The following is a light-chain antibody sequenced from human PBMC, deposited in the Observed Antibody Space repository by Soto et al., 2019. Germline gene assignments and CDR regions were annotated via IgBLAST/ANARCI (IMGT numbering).Light chain of an antibody. CDR2: DVS. CDR1: SSDVGGYNY. Sequence: QSALTQPASVSGSPGQSITISCTGTSSDVGGYNYVSWYQQHPGKAPKLMIYDVSNRPSGVSNRFSGSKSGNTASLTISGLHAEDEADYYCSSYITSGSLVFGGGTKLTVL. J-gene: IGLJ2*01. CDR3: SSYITSGSLV. V-gene: IGLV2-14*01.